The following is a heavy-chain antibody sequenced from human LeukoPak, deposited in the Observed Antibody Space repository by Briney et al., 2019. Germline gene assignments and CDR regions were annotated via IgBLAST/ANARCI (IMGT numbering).Heavy chain of an antibody. D-gene: IGHD6-13*01. Sequence: GGSLRLSCAASGFTFSIYAMSWVRQAPGKGLEWVSAISGSGGSTYYADSVKGRFTTSRDNSKNTLYPQMNSLRAEDTAVYYCAKDLFNSNDAFDIWGQGTMVTVSS. V-gene: IGHV3-23*01. CDR1: GFTFSIYA. J-gene: IGHJ3*02. CDR3: AKDLFNSNDAFDI. CDR2: ISGSGGST.